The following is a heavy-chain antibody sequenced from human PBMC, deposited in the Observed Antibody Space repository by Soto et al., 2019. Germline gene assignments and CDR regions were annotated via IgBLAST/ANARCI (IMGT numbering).Heavy chain of an antibody. J-gene: IGHJ6*02. CDR3: AKDRGNPNYYGLDV. CDR1: GFTFSSYA. V-gene: IGHV3-23*01. CDR2: IRGSGTTT. D-gene: IGHD1-1*01. Sequence: PGGSLRLSCAASGFTFSSYAMSWVRQAPGKGLEWVSAIRGSGTTTYYADSVRGRFTISRDNSKNTLYLQMNSLRAEDTALYYCAKDRGNPNYYGLDVWGQGTTVTSP.